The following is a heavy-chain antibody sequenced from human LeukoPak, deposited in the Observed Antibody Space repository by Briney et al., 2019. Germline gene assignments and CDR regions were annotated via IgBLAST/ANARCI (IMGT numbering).Heavy chain of an antibody. V-gene: IGHV3-30*18. D-gene: IGHD2-15*01. CDR2: ISYDGSNK. Sequence: GGSLRLSCAASGFTFSSYGMHWVRQAPGKGLEWVAVISYDGSNKYYADSVKGRFTISRDNSKNTLYLQMNSLRAEDTAVYYCAKDGSSHVVVENFDYWGQGTLVTVSS. CDR3: AKDGSSHVVVENFDY. CDR1: GFTFSSYG. J-gene: IGHJ4*02.